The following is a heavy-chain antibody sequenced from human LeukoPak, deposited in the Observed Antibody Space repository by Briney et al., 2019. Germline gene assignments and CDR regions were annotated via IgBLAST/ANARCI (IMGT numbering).Heavy chain of an antibody. D-gene: IGHD4-11*01. J-gene: IGHJ4*02. V-gene: IGHV3-48*02. CDR1: GFTVSSNY. Sequence: GGSLRLSCAASGFTVSSNYMSWVRQAPGKGLEWVSYISSRSSTIYYADSVKGRFTISRDNAKNSLYLQMNSLRDEDTAVYFCARDYNYWGQGTLVTVSS. CDR2: ISSRSSTI. CDR3: ARDYNY.